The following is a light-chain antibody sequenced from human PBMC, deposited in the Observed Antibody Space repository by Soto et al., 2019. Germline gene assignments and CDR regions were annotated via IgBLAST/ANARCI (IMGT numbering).Light chain of an antibody. CDR3: QQYDNLPYT. J-gene: IGKJ2*01. CDR2: DAS. CDR1: QDISNY. V-gene: IGKV1-33*01. Sequence: DIQMTQSPSSLSASVGDRVTITCQASQDISNYLNWYQQKPGKAPKLLIYDASNLETGVPSRFSESGSGTDFTFTISSLQPEDIATYYCQQYDNLPYTFGQGTK.